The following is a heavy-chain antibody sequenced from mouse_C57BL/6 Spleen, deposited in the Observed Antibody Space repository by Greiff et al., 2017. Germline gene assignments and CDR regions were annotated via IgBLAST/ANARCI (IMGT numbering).Heavy chain of an antibody. CDR1: GFTFSDYY. Sequence: VQLVESEGGLVQPGSSMKLSCTASGFTFSDYYVAWVRQVPEKGLEWVANINYDGSSTYYLDSLKSRFIISRDNAKNILYLQMSSLKSEDTATYYCARDQGRGYAMDYWGQGTSVTVSS. V-gene: IGHV5-16*01. D-gene: IGHD1-1*01. CDR2: INYDGSST. CDR3: ARDQGRGYAMDY. J-gene: IGHJ4*01.